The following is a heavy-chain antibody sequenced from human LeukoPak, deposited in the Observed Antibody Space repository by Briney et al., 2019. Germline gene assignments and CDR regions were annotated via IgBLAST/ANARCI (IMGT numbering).Heavy chain of an antibody. CDR3: ASGGSSSWSYYYYGMDV. D-gene: IGHD6-13*01. CDR2: IIPIFGTA. Sequence: SVKVSCKASGYTFTSYAMNWVRQAPGQGLEWMGGIIPIFGTANYAQKFQGRVTITADESTSTAYMELSSLRSEDTAVYYCASGGSSSWSYYYYGMDVWGQGTTVTVSS. J-gene: IGHJ6*02. V-gene: IGHV1-69*13. CDR1: GYTFTSYA.